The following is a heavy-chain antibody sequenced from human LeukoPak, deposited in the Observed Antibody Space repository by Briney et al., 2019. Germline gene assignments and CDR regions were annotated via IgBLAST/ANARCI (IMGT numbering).Heavy chain of an antibody. Sequence: GGSLRLSCVASGFTFSTYSMNWFRQAPGKGLEWVSDIDSSSNYIYYADSVKGRFTISRDNAKNSLYLQMNSLRVEDTAVYYCARGPQWLAYDYWGQGTLVTVSS. V-gene: IGHV3-21*01. D-gene: IGHD6-19*01. CDR2: IDSSSNYI. CDR3: ARGPQWLAYDY. J-gene: IGHJ4*02. CDR1: GFTFSTYS.